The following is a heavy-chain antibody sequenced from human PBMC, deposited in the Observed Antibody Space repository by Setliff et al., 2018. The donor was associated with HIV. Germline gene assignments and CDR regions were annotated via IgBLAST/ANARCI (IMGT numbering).Heavy chain of an antibody. CDR3: ARGRHYYDILTGYYKEVEYFHY. D-gene: IGHD3-9*01. CDR1: TFSDYY. CDR2: ICHTGST. V-gene: IGHV4-34*01. J-gene: IGHJ4*01. Sequence: SETLSLTLQETFSDYYWTWIRQTPGKGLEWIGEICHTGSTNYNPSLKSRVTISVDTSKNQFSLRLTSVTAADTAVYYCARGRHYYDILTGYYKEVEYFHYWGQGTVVTVSS.